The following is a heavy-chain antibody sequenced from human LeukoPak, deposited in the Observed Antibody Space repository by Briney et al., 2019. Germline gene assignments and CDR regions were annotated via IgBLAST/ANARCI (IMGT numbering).Heavy chain of an antibody. D-gene: IGHD2-2*01. CDR1: GYSISSGYQ. CDR2: IYHTGSA. J-gene: IGHJ5*02. Sequence: SETLSLTCAVSGYSISSGYQWAWIRQSPGKGLEWIGSIYHTGSAHYNPSLKSRVTISVETSKNQFSLKMYSVTAADTAVYYCARDPRWLTPDCTSTSCYENYFDPWGQGTLATVSS. CDR3: ARDPRWLTPDCTSTSCYENYFDP. V-gene: IGHV4-38-2*02.